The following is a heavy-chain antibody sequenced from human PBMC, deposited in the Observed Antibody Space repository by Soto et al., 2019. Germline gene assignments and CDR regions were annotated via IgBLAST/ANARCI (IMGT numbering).Heavy chain of an antibody. CDR3: ARVPDY. Sequence: QLQLQESGSGLVKPSQTLSLTCAVSGGSISSGVYSWIWIRQRPGKGLEWIGYMYHSGSTYYNPPLKSRVTISIDRSKNQFSLKLSSVTAADTAVYYCARVPDYWGQGILVTVSS. D-gene: IGHD2-2*01. CDR2: MYHSGST. V-gene: IGHV4-30-2*01. J-gene: IGHJ4*02. CDR1: GGSISSGVYS.